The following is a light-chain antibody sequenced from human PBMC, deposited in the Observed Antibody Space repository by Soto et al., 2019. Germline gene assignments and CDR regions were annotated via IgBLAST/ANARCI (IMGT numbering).Light chain of an antibody. CDR3: TAWDDNLSAVL. CDR2: ANN. J-gene: IGLJ2*01. Sequence: QSVLTQSPSTSATPGQWVSISCSGGGSNIGTFYVSWYQHVPGTAPRLLIYANNQRPSGVPDRFSGSKSGTSASLAISGLRSEDEAYYYCTAWDDNLSAVLFGGGTKLTVL. CDR1: GSNIGTFY. V-gene: IGLV1-47*02.